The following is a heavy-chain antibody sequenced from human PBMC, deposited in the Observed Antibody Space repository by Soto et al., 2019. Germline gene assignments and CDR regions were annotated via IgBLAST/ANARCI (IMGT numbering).Heavy chain of an antibody. Sequence: PSETLSLTCTVSGGSMSNYFWTWIRQPPGEGLEWIGYIHYSGTTSFFPSYNPSLRSRVTISEDTSKNQFSLKLLSVTTADTAVYFCAAGEASSRNLAPYYLDFWGQGTLVTVSS. CDR1: GGSMSNYF. CDR3: AAGEASSRNLAPYYLDF. D-gene: IGHD6-13*01. CDR2: IHYSGTT. J-gene: IGHJ4*02. V-gene: IGHV4-59*01.